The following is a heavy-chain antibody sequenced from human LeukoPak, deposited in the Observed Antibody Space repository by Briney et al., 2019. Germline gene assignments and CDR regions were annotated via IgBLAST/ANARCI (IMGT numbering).Heavy chain of an antibody. CDR2: IYSGGST. Sequence: GGSLRLSCAASGFIVSSNYMSWVRQAPGKGLEWVSIIYSGGSTYYADSVKGRFTISRGNSKNTLYFQMNSLRAEDTAVYYCARHLSGDDIWGQGTMVTVSS. V-gene: IGHV3-53*01. CDR1: GFIVSSNY. D-gene: IGHD4-17*01. J-gene: IGHJ3*02. CDR3: ARHLSGDDI.